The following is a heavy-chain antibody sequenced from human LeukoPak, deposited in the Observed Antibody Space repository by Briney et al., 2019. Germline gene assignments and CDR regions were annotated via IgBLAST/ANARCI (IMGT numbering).Heavy chain of an antibody. V-gene: IGHV1-2*02. D-gene: IGHD2-15*01. CDR1: GYTFIGYY. CDR3: GRRRIDCSDTGCYVDY. CDR2: MNPNRGDT. J-gene: IGHJ4*02. Sequence: ASVKVSCKASGYTFIGYYIHWMRQAPGQGLEWMGWMNPNRGDTSYAQKFQGRVTMTRDTPINTAYTELSGLTSDDTAVYYCGRRRIDCSDTGCYVDYWGQGTLVTVSS.